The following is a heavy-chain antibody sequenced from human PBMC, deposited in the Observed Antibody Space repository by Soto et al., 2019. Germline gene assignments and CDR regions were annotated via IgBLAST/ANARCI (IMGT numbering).Heavy chain of an antibody. CDR1: GGSFSGYY. CDR3: AISSIAAATSY. D-gene: IGHD6-13*01. J-gene: IGHJ4*02. Sequence: PSETLSLTCAVYGGSFSGYYWSWIRQPPGKGLEWIGEINHSGSTNYNPSLKSRVTISVDTSKNQFSLKLSSVTAADAAVYYCAISSIAAATSYWGQGTLVTVSS. CDR2: INHSGST. V-gene: IGHV4-34*01.